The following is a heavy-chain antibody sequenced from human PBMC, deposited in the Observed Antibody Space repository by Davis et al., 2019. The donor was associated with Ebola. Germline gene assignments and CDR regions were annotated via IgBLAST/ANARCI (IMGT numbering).Heavy chain of an antibody. CDR3: ARLTYNWNYSLVYYFDY. CDR2: IYYSGST. CDR1: GGSISSGGYS. J-gene: IGHJ4*02. V-gene: IGHV4-30-4*07. Sequence: LRLSCTVSGGSISSGGYSWSWIRQPPGKGLEWIGYIYYSGSTYYNPSLKSRVTISVDTSKNQFSLKLSSVTAADTAVYYCARLTYNWNYSLVYYFDYWGQGTLVTVSS. D-gene: IGHD1-7*01.